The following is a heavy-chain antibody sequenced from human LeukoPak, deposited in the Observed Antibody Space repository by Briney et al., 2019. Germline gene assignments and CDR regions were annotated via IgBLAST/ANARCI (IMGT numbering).Heavy chain of an antibody. CDR3: ARMSSGSYYI. J-gene: IGHJ4*02. V-gene: IGHV1-8*01. D-gene: IGHD1-26*01. CDR1: AYTFTSYD. Sequence: ASVKVSCKASAYTFTSYDIYWVRQAPGQGLEWMGWMNPNSGNTGYAQKFQGRVTMTRNTSISTAYMELSSLRSEDTAVYYCARMSSGSYYIWGQGTLVTVSS. CDR2: MNPNSGNT.